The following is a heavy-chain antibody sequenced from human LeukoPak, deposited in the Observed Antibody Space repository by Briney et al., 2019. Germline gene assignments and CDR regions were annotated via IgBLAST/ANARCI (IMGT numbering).Heavy chain of an antibody. CDR3: AGQKRTFDY. J-gene: IGHJ4*02. Sequence: GGSLRLSCVASGFNFSDYYMTWIRQAPGKGLEWLSYISGTSYSTYYAASVRGRFTISRDNAQNSLYLQMSDLRAEDTAVYYCAGQKRTFDYWGRGSLVTVSS. CDR2: ISGTSYST. CDR1: GFNFSDYY. V-gene: IGHV3-11*01.